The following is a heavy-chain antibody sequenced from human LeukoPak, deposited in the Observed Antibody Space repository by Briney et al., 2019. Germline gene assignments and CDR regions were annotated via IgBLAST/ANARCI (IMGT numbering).Heavy chain of an antibody. CDR2: IIPIFGTA. V-gene: IGHV1-69*13. CDR3: AVLAVAGTDYFDY. CDR1: GGTFSSYA. Sequence: SVKVSCKASGGTFSSYAISWVRQAPGQGLEWMGGIIPIFGTANYAQKFQGRVTITADESTSTAYMELSSLRSEDTAVYYCAVLAVAGTDYFDYWGQGTLVTVSS. J-gene: IGHJ4*02. D-gene: IGHD6-19*01.